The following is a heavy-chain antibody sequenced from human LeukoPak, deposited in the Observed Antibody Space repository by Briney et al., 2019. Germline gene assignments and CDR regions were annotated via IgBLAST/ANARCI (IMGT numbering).Heavy chain of an antibody. Sequence: SETLSLTCIVSGGSISNYYWSWIRQPPGKGLEYIGYIYYSGSTSYNPSLKSRVTISVDMSKNQFSLKLSSVTAADTAVYYCARRYIAMVRGGWFDPRGQGTLVTVSS. CDR2: IYYSGST. CDR3: ARRYIAMVRGGWFDP. V-gene: IGHV4-59*01. J-gene: IGHJ5*02. CDR1: GGSISNYY. D-gene: IGHD5-18*01.